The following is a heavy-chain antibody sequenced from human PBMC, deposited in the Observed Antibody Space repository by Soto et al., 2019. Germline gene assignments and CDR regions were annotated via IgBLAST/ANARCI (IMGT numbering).Heavy chain of an antibody. J-gene: IGHJ4*02. D-gene: IGHD5-12*01. CDR1: GGSVSNNNW. CDR2: IHHSGGT. V-gene: IGHV4-4*02. Sequence: QVQLQESGPGLVKPSGTLSLSCAVSGGSVSNNNWWSWVRQSPGHGLEWIGEIHHSGGTSYNPSRESRATLSVDKSKNELSLRLNYVTAADTAVYYCTKNSAYALDYGGLGILVTVSS. CDR3: TKNSAYALDY.